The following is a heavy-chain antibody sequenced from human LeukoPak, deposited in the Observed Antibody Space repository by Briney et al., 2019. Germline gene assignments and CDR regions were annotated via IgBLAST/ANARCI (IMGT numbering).Heavy chain of an antibody. CDR3: ARGYYDILTGYYTPVGFDY. Sequence: PSGTLSLTCAVSGGSISSRNWWSWDRQPPGKGLEWIGEIYHSGSTNYNPSLKSRVTISVDKSKNQFSLKLSSVTAADTAVYYCARGYYDILTGYYTPVGFDYWGQGTLVTVSS. CDR2: IYHSGST. D-gene: IGHD3-9*01. CDR1: GGSISSRNW. V-gene: IGHV4-4*02. J-gene: IGHJ4*02.